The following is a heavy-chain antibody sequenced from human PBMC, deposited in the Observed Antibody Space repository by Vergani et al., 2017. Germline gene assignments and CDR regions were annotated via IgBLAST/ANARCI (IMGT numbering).Heavy chain of an antibody. V-gene: IGHV3-11*06. CDR3: ARFRAEQWLVRGSERVGYYFDY. D-gene: IGHD6-19*01. CDR1: GFTFSDYY. J-gene: IGHJ4*02. CDR2: ISSSSSYT. Sequence: QVQLVESGGGLVKPGGSLRLSCAASGFTFSDYYMSWIRQAPGKGLEWVSYISSSSSYTNYADSVKGRFTISRDNAKNSLYLQMNSLRAEDTAVYYCARFRAEQWLVRGSERVGYYFDYWGQGTLVTVSS.